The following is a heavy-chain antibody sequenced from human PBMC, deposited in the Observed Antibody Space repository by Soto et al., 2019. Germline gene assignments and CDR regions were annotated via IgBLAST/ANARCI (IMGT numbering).Heavy chain of an antibody. CDR3: AKTGYGGNFLFDY. CDR2: ITYDGSYR. Sequence: GGSLRLSCAASGFTFSTYGMHWVRQAPGKGLEWVAVITYDGSYRYYADSVKGRFTISRDNSRNTLYVQMNSLRAEDTAVYYCAKTGYGGNFLFDYWGQGTLVTVSS. J-gene: IGHJ4*02. CDR1: GFTFSTYG. V-gene: IGHV3-30*18. D-gene: IGHD2-21*02.